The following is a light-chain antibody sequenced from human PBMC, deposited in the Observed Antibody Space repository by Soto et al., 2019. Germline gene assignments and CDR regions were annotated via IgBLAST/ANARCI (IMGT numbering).Light chain of an antibody. V-gene: IGKV2-30*01. CDR2: KVS. J-gene: IGKJ5*01. CDR1: QSLVYSDGIAY. Sequence: DVVMTQSPLSLPVTLGQPASISCRSNQSLVYSDGIAYFSWFQQRPGRSPRRLIYKVSNRDSGVTARFSGSGSGTDVALKISRVEADDVGVYYCMQATHWPITFGQGTRLEIK. CDR3: MQATHWPIT.